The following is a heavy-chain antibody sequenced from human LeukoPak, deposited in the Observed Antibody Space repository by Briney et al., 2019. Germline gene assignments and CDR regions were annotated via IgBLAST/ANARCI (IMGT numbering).Heavy chain of an antibody. CDR2: ISLSGTNI. V-gene: IGHV3-48*03. CDR1: GFTFSSYE. J-gene: IGHJ4*02. D-gene: IGHD3-22*01. CDR3: ARESDSGGYRFDS. Sequence: GGSLRLSCAASGFTFSSYEFIWVRQAPGKGLEWISYISLSGTNINYADSVQGRFAISRDNAKSSLYLQMSSLRTDDTAVYYCARESDSGGYRFDSWGQGSLVTVSP.